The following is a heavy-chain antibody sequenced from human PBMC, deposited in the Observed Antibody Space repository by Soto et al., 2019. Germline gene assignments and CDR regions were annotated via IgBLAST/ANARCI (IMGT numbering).Heavy chain of an antibody. V-gene: IGHV3-23*01. Sequence: EVQVLESGGGLVQPGGSLRLSCAASEFTFSSYAMSWVRQAPGKGLEWVSTISGSGGGTYYADSVKGRFTIPRDNSKNRLYLLMNSLIGEDTAVYYCAKGSGYRNSFDYWGQGTLVTVSS. CDR1: EFTFSSYA. CDR2: ISGSGGGT. D-gene: IGHD3-22*01. CDR3: AKGSGYRNSFDY. J-gene: IGHJ4*02.